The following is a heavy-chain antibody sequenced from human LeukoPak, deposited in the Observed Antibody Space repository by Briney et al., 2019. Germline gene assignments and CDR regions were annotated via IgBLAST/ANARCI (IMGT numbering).Heavy chain of an antibody. V-gene: IGHV1-69*04. CDR1: GGTFSIYA. D-gene: IGHD3-22*01. CDR3: ARDLDYYDSSGYYSWFDP. J-gene: IGHJ5*02. Sequence: GASVKVSCKASGGTFSIYAISWVRQAPGQGLEWMGRIIPILGIANYAQKFQGRVTITADKSTSTAYMELSSLRSEDTAVYYCARDLDYYDSSGYYSWFDPWGQGTLVTVSS. CDR2: IIPILGIA.